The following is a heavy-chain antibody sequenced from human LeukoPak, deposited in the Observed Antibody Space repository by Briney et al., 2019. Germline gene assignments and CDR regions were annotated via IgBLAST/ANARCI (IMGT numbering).Heavy chain of an antibody. CDR1: GGSISSGGYY. Sequence: PSQTLSLTCTVSGGSISSGGYYWSWIRQHPGKGLEWIGYIYYSGSTYYNPSLKSRVTISVDTSKNQFSLKLSSVAAADTAVYYCARGITVYTAEYYFVYWGQGTLVTVSS. V-gene: IGHV4-31*03. CDR2: IYYSGST. CDR3: ARGITVYTAEYYFVY. D-gene: IGHD3-9*01. J-gene: IGHJ4*02.